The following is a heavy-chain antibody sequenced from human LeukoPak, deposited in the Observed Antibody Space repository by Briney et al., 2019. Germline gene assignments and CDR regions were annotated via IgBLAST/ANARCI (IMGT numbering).Heavy chain of an antibody. CDR1: GGSFSAYY. Sequence: SETLSLTCAVYGGSFSAYYWSWIRQSPGKGLEWIGEVNHSGGANSNPSLKSRVTISVDTSKNEFSLKLTSVTAADTAVYYCARRHFYGRRYYFDYWGQGTLVTVSS. D-gene: IGHD2/OR15-2a*01. CDR3: ARRHFYGRRYYFDY. J-gene: IGHJ4*02. CDR2: VNHSGGA. V-gene: IGHV4-34*01.